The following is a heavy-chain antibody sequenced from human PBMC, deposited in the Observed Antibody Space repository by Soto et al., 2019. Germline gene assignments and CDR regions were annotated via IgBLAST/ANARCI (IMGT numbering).Heavy chain of an antibody. D-gene: IGHD3-10*01. V-gene: IGHV3-53*04. CDR3: ARSVYYGSGSSGN. CDR2: IYSGGST. Sequence: EVQLVESGGGLVKPGGSLRLSCAASGFTVSSNYMSWVRQAPGKGLEWVSVIYSGGSTYYADSVKGRFTISRHNSKNTLYLQMNSLRAEDTAVYYCARSVYYGSGSSGNWGQGTLVTVSS. CDR1: GFTVSSNY. J-gene: IGHJ4*02.